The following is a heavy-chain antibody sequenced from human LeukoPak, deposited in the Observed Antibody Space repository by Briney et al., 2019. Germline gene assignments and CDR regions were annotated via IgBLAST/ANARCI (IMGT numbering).Heavy chain of an antibody. D-gene: IGHD3-9*01. J-gene: IGHJ4*02. V-gene: IGHV1-69*13. CDR1: GGTFSRYA. Sequence: SVKVSCKASGGTFSRYAMSWVRQAPGQGLEWMGGIIPIFGTASFAQKFQGRVTITADESTGTAYMELSSLRSEDTAVYYCARVTLTGYYAFDYWGQGTLVTVSS. CDR3: ARVTLTGYYAFDY. CDR2: IIPIFGTA.